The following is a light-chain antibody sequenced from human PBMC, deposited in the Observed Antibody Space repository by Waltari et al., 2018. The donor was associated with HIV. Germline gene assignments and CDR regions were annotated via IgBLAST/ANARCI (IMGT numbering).Light chain of an antibody. CDR1: QSISSY. Sequence: DIQMTQSPSSLSASLGDRVTITCRASQSISSYLNWYQQKPGKAPKLLIYAASSLQSGVPSRFSCSGSGTDFTLTISSLQPEDFATYYCQQSYSTPWTFGQGTKVEIK. CDR3: QQSYSTPWT. CDR2: AAS. J-gene: IGKJ1*01. V-gene: IGKV1-39*01.